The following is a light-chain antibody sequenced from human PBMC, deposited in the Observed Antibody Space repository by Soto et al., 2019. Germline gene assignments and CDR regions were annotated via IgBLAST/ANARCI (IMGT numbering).Light chain of an antibody. CDR2: RAS. CDR1: QSINNW. Sequence: DIQMTQSPSTLSASVGDRVSITCRASQSINNWLAWYQQKPGKAPKLLIYRASSLENGVPSRFSGRGSGTEFIFTITSLQPDDFATYYCQQYSSASTFGQGTKVEI. V-gene: IGKV1-5*03. J-gene: IGKJ1*01. CDR3: QQYSSAST.